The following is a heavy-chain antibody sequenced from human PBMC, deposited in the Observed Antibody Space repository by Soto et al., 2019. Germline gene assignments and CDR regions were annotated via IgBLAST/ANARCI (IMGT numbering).Heavy chain of an antibody. V-gene: IGHV4-39*07. CDR2: IYHSGST. J-gene: IGHJ5*02. D-gene: IGHD2-2*01. CDR1: GGSISSSTYY. CDR3: ARVPDR. Sequence: PSETLSLTCTVSGGSISSSTYYWGWMRQPPGKGLEWIGYIYHSGSTYYNPSLKSRVTISVDRSKNQFSLKLSSVTAADTAVYYCARVPDRWGQGTLVTVSS.